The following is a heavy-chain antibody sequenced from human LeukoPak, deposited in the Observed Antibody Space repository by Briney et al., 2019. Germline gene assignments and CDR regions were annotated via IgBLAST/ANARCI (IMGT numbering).Heavy chain of an antibody. D-gene: IGHD2-2*01. CDR2: ISTSSRYI. Sequence: GGYLRLSCAASGFTFSSYAMNWVRQAPGKGLEWVSSISTSSRYIYYADSVKGRFIISRDNAKNSLYLQMNSLRAEDTAVYYCARDYCSSTSCTKSSNWFDPWGQGTLVTVSS. J-gene: IGHJ5*02. CDR1: GFTFSSYA. V-gene: IGHV3-21*06. CDR3: ARDYCSSTSCTKSSNWFDP.